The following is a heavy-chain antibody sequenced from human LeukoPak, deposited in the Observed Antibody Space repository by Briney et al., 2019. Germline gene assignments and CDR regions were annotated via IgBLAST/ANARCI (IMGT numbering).Heavy chain of an antibody. J-gene: IGHJ3*02. CDR3: AREQDSGSYSAFDI. Sequence: SETLSLTCTVSGGSISSSSYYWGWIRQPPGKGLEWIGSIYYSGSTYYNPSLKRRVTISVDTSKNQFSLKLSSVTAADTAVYYCAREQDSGSYSAFDIWGQGTMVTVSS. V-gene: IGHV4-39*02. CDR1: GGSISSSSYY. D-gene: IGHD1-26*01. CDR2: IYYSGST.